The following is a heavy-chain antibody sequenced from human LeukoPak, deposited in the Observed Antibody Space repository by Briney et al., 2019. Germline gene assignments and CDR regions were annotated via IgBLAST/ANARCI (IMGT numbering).Heavy chain of an antibody. D-gene: IGHD1-26*01. CDR1: GFTFSSYS. Sequence: GGSLRLSCAASGFTFSSYSMHWVRQAPGKGLEWVSSITSSSSYIYYADSVKGRFTISRDNAKNTLYLQMNSLRAEDTAVYYCARDPGAEGERLLFPRAEYSQHWGQGTLVTVSS. V-gene: IGHV3-21*01. CDR3: ARDPGAEGERLLFPRAEYSQH. J-gene: IGHJ1*01. CDR2: ITSSSSYI.